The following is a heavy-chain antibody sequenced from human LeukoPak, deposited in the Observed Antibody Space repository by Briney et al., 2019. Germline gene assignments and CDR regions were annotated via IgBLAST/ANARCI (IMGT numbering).Heavy chain of an antibody. CDR2: ISDSGGRT. CDR1: GFTFSDAW. CDR3: AKERQTTTAFDS. Sequence: GGSLRLSCAASGFTFSDAWMSWVRQAPGKGLEWVSLISDSGGRTYYADSVKGRFTISRDNSKNTLYLQMSSLRVEDTAVYYCAKERQTTTAFDSWGQGTLVTVSS. J-gene: IGHJ4*02. D-gene: IGHD4-17*01. V-gene: IGHV3-23*01.